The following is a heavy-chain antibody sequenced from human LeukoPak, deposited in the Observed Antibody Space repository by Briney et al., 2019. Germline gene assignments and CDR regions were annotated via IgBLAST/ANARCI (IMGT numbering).Heavy chain of an antibody. CDR2: MNPNSGNT. V-gene: IGHV1-8*03. J-gene: IGHJ6*03. CDR1: GYTFTSYD. D-gene: IGHD6-19*01. CDR3: ARGSSGWYYYYYMDV. Sequence: ASVKVSCKASGYTFTSYDINWVRQATGQGLEWMGWMNPNSGNTGYAQKFQGRVTITRNTSISTAYMELSSLRSEDTAVYYCARGSSGWYYYYYMDVWGKGTTVTVSS.